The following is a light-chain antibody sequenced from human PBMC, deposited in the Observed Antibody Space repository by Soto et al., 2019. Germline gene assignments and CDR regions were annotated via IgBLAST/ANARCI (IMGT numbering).Light chain of an antibody. V-gene: IGKV1-39*01. J-gene: IGKJ2*02. CDR2: AAS. CDR3: QQSYSTPRT. CDR1: QSISSY. Sequence: DIQMTQSPSSLSASVGVRVTITCRASQSISSYLNWYQQKPGKAPKLLIYAASSLQSGVPSRFSGSGSGTDFTLTISSLQPEAFATYYCQQSYSTPRTFGQGTKLEIK.